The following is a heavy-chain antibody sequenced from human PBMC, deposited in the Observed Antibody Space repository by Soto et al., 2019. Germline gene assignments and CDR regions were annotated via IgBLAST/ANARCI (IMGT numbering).Heavy chain of an antibody. CDR3: AKEQEKHSNYDIFDY. CDR2: ISYDGSNK. CDR1: GFTFSSYG. Sequence: QVQLVESGGGVVQPGRSLRLSCAASGFTFSSYGMHWVRQAPGKGLEWVAVISYDGSNKYYADSVKGRFTISRDNSKNTLYLQMNSLRAEDTAVYYCAKEQEKHSNYDIFDYWGQGTLVTVSS. D-gene: IGHD4-4*01. J-gene: IGHJ4*02. V-gene: IGHV3-30*18.